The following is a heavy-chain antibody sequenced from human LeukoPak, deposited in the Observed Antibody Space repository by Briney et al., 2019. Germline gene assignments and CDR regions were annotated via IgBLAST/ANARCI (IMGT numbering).Heavy chain of an antibody. CDR1: GLTFSDYY. V-gene: IGHV3-11*01. CDR2: ISSSGSTI. CDR3: ARDRHYYDSSGYPNWFDP. J-gene: IGHJ5*02. D-gene: IGHD3-22*01. Sequence: PGGSLRLSCAASGLTFSDYYMSWIRQAPGKGLEWVSYISSSGSTIYYADSVKGRFTISRDNAKNSLYLQMNSLRAEDTAVYYCARDRHYYDSSGYPNWFDPWGQGTLVTVSS.